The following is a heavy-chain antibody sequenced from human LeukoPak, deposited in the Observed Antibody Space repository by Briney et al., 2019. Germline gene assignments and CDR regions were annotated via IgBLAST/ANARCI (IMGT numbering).Heavy chain of an antibody. CDR3: ARDGDSSGYPTFDY. J-gene: IGHJ4*02. CDR2: IYSGGST. Sequence: GSLRLSCAASGFTVSSNYMSWVRQAPGKGLEWVSVIYSGGSTYYADSVKGRFTISRDNSKNTLYLQMNSLRAEDTAVYYCARDGDSSGYPTFDYWGQGTLVTVSS. V-gene: IGHV3-66*01. D-gene: IGHD3-22*01. CDR1: GFTVSSNY.